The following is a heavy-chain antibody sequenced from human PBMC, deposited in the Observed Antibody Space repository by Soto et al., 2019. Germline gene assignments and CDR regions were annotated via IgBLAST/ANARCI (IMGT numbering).Heavy chain of an antibody. V-gene: IGHV1-24*01. CDR2: FDPEDGET. CDR1: GYTLTELS. J-gene: IGHJ5*02. CDR3: ATTPIVVVVAATYGWFEP. D-gene: IGHD2-15*01. Sequence: QVQLVQSGAEVKKPGASVKVPCKVSGYTLTELSMHWVRQAPGKGLEWMGGFDPEDGETIYAQKFQGRVTMDEDTSTDTAYMELSSLISEDTAVYYCATTPIVVVVAATYGWFEPWGQGTLVTVSS.